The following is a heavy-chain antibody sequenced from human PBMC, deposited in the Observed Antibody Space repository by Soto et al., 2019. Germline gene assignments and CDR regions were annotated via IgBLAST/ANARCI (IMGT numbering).Heavy chain of an antibody. Sequence: PGGSLRLSCAASGFTFSSYAMSWVRQAPGKGLEWVSAISGSGGSTYYADSVKGRFTISRDNSKNTLYLQMNSLRAEDTAVYYCAKLAPPLSGAEHYYDSSGSIDYWGQGTLVTVSS. J-gene: IGHJ4*02. CDR3: AKLAPPLSGAEHYYDSSGSIDY. CDR1: GFTFSSYA. V-gene: IGHV3-23*01. D-gene: IGHD3-22*01. CDR2: ISGSGGST.